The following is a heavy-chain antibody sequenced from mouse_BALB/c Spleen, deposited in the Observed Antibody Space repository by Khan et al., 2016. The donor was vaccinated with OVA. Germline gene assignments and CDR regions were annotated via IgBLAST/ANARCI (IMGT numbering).Heavy chain of an antibody. J-gene: IGHJ1*01. CDR3: TRLFYGYGYFDV. CDR1: GYTFTSYW. D-gene: IGHD1-1*01. CDR2: IFPGSGSS. Sequence: LKESGSELVRPGASVKLSCKASGYTFTSYWLHWVKQRPGQGLAWIGNIFPGSGSSNYDEKFKRKATLTVDTYSSTAYMQLSSLTSEYSAVDYCTRLFYGYGYFDVWGAGTTVTVSS. V-gene: IGHV1S22*01.